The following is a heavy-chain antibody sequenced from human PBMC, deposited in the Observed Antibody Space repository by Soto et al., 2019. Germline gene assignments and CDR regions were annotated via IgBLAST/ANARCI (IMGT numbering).Heavy chain of an antibody. V-gene: IGHV3-23*01. D-gene: IGHD2-15*01. CDR1: GFTFSSYA. CDR3: AKDLLIGVPCSGGSCYSSFDY. J-gene: IGHJ4*02. CDR2: ISGSGGST. Sequence: HPGGSLRLSCAASGFTFSSYAMSLVRQAPGKGLEWVSAISGSGGSTYYADSVKGRFTISRDNSKNTLYLQMNSLRAEDTAVYYCAKDLLIGVPCSGGSCYSSFDYWGQGTLVTVSS.